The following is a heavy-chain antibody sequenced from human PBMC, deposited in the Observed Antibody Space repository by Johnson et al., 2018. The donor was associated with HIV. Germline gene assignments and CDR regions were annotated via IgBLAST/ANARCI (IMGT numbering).Heavy chain of an antibody. D-gene: IGHD3-16*01. CDR3: ARGRGDYGGDLDI. V-gene: IGHV3-74*02. CDR2: INSDGGST. J-gene: IGHJ3*02. Sequence: VQLVESGGGLVQPGGSLRLSCAASGFTFSSYWMHWVRQGPGKGPVWVSRINSDGGSTAYGVSVRGRFTISRDNAKNTLYLQMHGLRDEDTAVYYCARGRGDYGGDLDIWGQGTMVTVSS. CDR1: GFTFSSYW.